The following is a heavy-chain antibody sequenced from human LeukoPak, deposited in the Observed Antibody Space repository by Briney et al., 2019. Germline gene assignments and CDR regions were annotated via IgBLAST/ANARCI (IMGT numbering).Heavy chain of an antibody. CDR1: GFTFTTYA. V-gene: IGHV3-23*01. CDR2: VTNSGGST. J-gene: IGHJ3*02. Sequence: GGSLRLSCAASGFTFTTYAMSWVRQAPGKGLEGVSGVTNSGGSTYYADSVEGRFTISRDNSKNTLYLQMNSLRAEDTAVYYCAKLWSSSRGAFDIWGQGTMVTVSS. D-gene: IGHD2-2*01. CDR3: AKLWSSSRGAFDI.